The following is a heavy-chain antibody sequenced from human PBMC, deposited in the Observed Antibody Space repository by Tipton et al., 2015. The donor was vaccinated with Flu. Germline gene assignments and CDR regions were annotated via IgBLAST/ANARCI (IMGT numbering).Heavy chain of an antibody. CDR1: GGSISSRTDY. CDR2: AFYRGSP. D-gene: IGHD5-12*01. V-gene: IGHV4-39*01. Sequence: GLVKPSETLSLTCTVSGGSISSRTDYWVWIRQPPGKRLEWIGSAFYRGSPTRNPSLKSRVTISVDMSNNQFSLRLSSVTAADTAVYYCARHVEGYSGYENGFDPWGQGTLVIVSS. J-gene: IGHJ5*02. CDR3: ARHVEGYSGYENGFDP.